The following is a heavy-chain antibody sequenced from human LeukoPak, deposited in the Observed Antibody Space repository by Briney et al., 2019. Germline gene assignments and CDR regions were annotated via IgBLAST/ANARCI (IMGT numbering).Heavy chain of an antibody. Sequence: GGSLRLSCAASGFTFNSYAMTWVRQAPGKGLEWVSAISGGGVNTYYADSVKGRFTISRDNSKKTLYLQMNSLRAEDTAVYYCASLGTDLDYWGQGTLVTVSS. CDR1: GFTFNSYA. CDR2: ISGGGVNT. J-gene: IGHJ4*02. D-gene: IGHD7-27*01. V-gene: IGHV3-23*01. CDR3: ASLGTDLDY.